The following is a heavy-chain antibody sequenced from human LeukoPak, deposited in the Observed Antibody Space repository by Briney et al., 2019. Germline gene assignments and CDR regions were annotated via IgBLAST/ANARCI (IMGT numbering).Heavy chain of an antibody. CDR3: ARGPILWFGEGFDY. V-gene: IGHV1-2*04. CDR1: GYTFTGYY. Sequence: ASVKVSCKASGYTFTGYYMHWVRQAPGQGLEWMGWINPNSGGTNYAQKFQGWVTMTRDTSISTAYMELSRLRSDDTAVYYCARGPILWFGEGFDYWGQGTLVTVSS. D-gene: IGHD3-10*01. CDR2: INPNSGGT. J-gene: IGHJ4*02.